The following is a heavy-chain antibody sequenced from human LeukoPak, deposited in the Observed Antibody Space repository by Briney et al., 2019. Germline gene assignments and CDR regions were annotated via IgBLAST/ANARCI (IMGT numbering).Heavy chain of an antibody. V-gene: IGHV4-38-2*02. CDR2: IYHSGST. CDR3: ATSNYDILTGYYVRFDY. Sequence: PSETLSLTCTVSGYSISSGYYWGWIRQPPGKGLEWIGSIYHSGSTYYNPSLKSRVTISVDTSKNQFSLKLSSVTAADTAVYYCATSNYDILTGYYVRFDYWGQGTLVTVSS. CDR1: GYSISSGYY. J-gene: IGHJ4*02. D-gene: IGHD3-9*01.